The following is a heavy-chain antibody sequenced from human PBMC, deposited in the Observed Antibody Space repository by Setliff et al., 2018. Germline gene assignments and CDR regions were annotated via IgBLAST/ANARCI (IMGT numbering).Heavy chain of an antibody. D-gene: IGHD6-6*01. V-gene: IGHV2-70*04. J-gene: IGHJ3*01. Sequence: GPTLVNPTQTLTLTCTFSGFSLSTTETHVSWIRQPPGKAPEWLARLDWDDDKFYNTSLRSRLTLSKDTSKNQVILTMTNMDPADTATYYCARLPPLVQNNGASNHAFDVWGPGAVVTVSS. CDR1: GFSLSTTETH. CDR2: LDWDDDK. CDR3: ARLPPLVQNNGASNHAFDV.